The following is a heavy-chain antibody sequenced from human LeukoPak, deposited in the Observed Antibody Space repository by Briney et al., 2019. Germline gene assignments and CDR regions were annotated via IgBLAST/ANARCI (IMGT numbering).Heavy chain of an antibody. CDR1: GGTFSGYY. D-gene: IGHD2-2*01. V-gene: IGHV4-34*01. CDR3: ARGRSIVVVPAASPGHWFDP. J-gene: IGHJ5*02. CDR2: INHSGST. Sequence: PSETLSLTCAVYGGTFSGYYWSWIRQPPGKGLEWIGRINHSGSTNYNPSLKSRLTISVDTSKNQFSLKLSSVTAADTAVYYCARGRSIVVVPAASPGHWFDPWGQGTLVTVSS.